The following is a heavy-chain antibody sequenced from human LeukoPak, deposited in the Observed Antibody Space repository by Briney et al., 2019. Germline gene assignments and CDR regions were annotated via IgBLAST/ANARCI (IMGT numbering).Heavy chain of an antibody. CDR2: IIPILGIA. V-gene: IGHV1-69*04. J-gene: IGHJ4*02. Sequence: ASVKVSCKASGGTFSSYAISWVRQAPGQGLEWMGRIIPILGIANYAQKFQGRVTITADKSTSTAYMELSSLRSEDTAVCYCARSPSYGDLDIDYWGQGTLVTVSS. D-gene: IGHD4-17*01. CDR1: GGTFSSYA. CDR3: ARSPSYGDLDIDY.